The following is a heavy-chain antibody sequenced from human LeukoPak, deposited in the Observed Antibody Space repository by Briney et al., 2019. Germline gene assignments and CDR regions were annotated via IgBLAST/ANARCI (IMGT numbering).Heavy chain of an antibody. J-gene: IGHJ4*02. V-gene: IGHV4-39*07. CDR3: ATETGVYFEY. CDR1: GGSIRSSSYY. Sequence: SETLSLTCTVSGGSIRSSSYYWGWIRQPPGKGLEWIGSIYYSGSTYHNPSLKSRVTLSVDTAKNQFSLKLSSVTAADTAVYYCATETGVYFEYWGQGTLVTVSS. D-gene: IGHD3-10*01. CDR2: IYYSGST.